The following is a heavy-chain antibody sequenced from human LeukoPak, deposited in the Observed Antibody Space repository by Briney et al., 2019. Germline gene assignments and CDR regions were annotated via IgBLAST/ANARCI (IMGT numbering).Heavy chain of an antibody. V-gene: IGHV4-34*01. CDR1: GGSFSGYY. Sequence: PSETLSLTCAVYGGSFSGYYWSWIRQPPGKGLEWMGEINHSGSTNYNPSLKSRVTISVDTSKNQFSLKLSSVTAADTAVYYCATESPDIVVVPASPRYFDYWGQGTLVTVSS. CDR3: ATESPDIVVVPASPRYFDY. CDR2: INHSGST. D-gene: IGHD2-2*01. J-gene: IGHJ4*02.